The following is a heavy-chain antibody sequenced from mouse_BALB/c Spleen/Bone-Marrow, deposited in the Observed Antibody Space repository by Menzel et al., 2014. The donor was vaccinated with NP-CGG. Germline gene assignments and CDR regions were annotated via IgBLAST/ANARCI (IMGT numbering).Heavy chain of an antibody. Sequence: QVQLQQSGPELVKPGASVRISCKASGYTFTSYFLHWVKQRPGQGLEWIGWIYPGNVNTKYNEKFKGKATLTADKSSSTAYMQLSSLKSEDSAVYFCASGVTTGWFVYWGQGTLVTVSA. CDR3: ASGVTTGWFVY. CDR2: IYPGNVNT. CDR1: GYTFTSYF. V-gene: IGHV1S56*01. J-gene: IGHJ3*01. D-gene: IGHD2-2*01.